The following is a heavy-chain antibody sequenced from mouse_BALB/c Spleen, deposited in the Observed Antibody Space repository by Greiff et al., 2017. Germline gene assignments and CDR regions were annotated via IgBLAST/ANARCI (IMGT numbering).Heavy chain of an antibody. CDR2: IYPGDGST. J-gene: IGHJ4*01. CDR3: ARGLLYAMDY. D-gene: IGHD3-3*01. Sequence: VQLQQSGTVLARPGASVKMSCKASGYTFTSYYIHWVKQRPGQGLEWIGWIYPGDGSTKYNEKFKGKTTLTADKSSSTAYMLLSSLTSEDSAIYFCARGLLYAMDYWGQGTSVTVSS. V-gene: IGHV1S56*01. CDR1: GYTFTSYY.